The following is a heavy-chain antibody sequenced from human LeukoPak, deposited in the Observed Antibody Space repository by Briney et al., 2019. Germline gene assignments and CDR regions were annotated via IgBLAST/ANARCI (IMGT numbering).Heavy chain of an antibody. CDR2: IIGDGSGT. V-gene: IGHV3-74*01. J-gene: IGHJ6*02. D-gene: IGHD2-2*01. CDR3: ARGRSTNFLDV. Sequence: LXWVSRIIGDGSGTNYADSVKGRFTISRDNAKNTLYLQMNSLRAEDTAVYYCARGRSTNFLDVWGQGTTVTVSS.